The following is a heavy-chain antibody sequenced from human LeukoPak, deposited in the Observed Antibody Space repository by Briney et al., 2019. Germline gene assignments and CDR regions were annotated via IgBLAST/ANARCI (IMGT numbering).Heavy chain of an antibody. D-gene: IGHD3-3*01. CDR3: ARGRLYYDFWSGYHHFGY. CDR1: GGSISSSNW. V-gene: IGHV4-4*02. Sequence: SETLSLTCAVSGGSISSSNWWSWVRQPPGKGLEWIGEINHSGSTNYNPSLKSRVTISVDTSKNQFSLELSSVTAADTAVYYCARGRLYYDFWSGYHHFGYWGQGTLVTVSS. CDR2: INHSGST. J-gene: IGHJ4*02.